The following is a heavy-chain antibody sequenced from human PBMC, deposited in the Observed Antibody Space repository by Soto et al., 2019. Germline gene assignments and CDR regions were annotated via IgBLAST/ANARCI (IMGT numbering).Heavy chain of an antibody. V-gene: IGHV4-59*01. Sequence: PSETLSLTCTVSGGSISRYYWSWIRQPPGRGLEWIAYIYYSGSTNYNPSLKSRVTIAVDTSKTQFSLKLSSVTAAATAVYYCARDAQTYYETGGLDYWGQGTLVTVSS. CDR1: GGSISRYY. CDR3: ARDAQTYYETGGLDY. J-gene: IGHJ4*02. CDR2: IYYSGST. D-gene: IGHD2-8*02.